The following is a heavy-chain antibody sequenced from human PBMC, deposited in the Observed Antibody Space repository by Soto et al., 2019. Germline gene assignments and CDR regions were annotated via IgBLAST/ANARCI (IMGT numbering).Heavy chain of an antibody. D-gene: IGHD6-13*01. CDR3: ARTYIAASRPTASDL. CDR2: AIPVFGTT. V-gene: IGHV1-69*01. J-gene: IGHJ3*01. Sequence: QVQLVQSGAEVRKPGSSVKVSCKASGDTFMYYAFTWVRQAPGQGLEWVGQAIPVFGTTNHAQKFQSRVTFTADESTSTAYMELSSLRFEDTAVYFCARTYIAASRPTASDLWGQGTMVTVSS. CDR1: GDTFMYYA.